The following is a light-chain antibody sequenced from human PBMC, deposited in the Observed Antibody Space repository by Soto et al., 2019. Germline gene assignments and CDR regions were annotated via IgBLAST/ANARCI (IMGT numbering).Light chain of an antibody. Sequence: DIQMTQSPSTLSASVGDRVTITCRASQSISSWLAWYQQKPGKAPKLLIYDASSLESGVPSRFSGSGSGTEFTLTISSLQPDDFATYYCQQSATWTFGQGTKVEI. CDR2: DAS. V-gene: IGKV1-5*01. J-gene: IGKJ1*01. CDR3: QQSATWT. CDR1: QSISSW.